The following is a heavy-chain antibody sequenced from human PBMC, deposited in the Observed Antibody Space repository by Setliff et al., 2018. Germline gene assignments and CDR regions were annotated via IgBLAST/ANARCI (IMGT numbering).Heavy chain of an antibody. CDR2: ISTSSSYI. J-gene: IGHJ6*03. Sequence: GESLKISCAASGFSFNDYSMNWVRQAPGKGLEWVASISTSSSYIYYVDSVKGRFTISRDNAKHSLYLQMNSLRAEDTAVYYCARERRLYDFWSGTYYMDVWGKGTTVTVSS. CDR1: GFSFNDYS. D-gene: IGHD3-3*01. CDR3: ARERRLYDFWSGTYYMDV. V-gene: IGHV3-21*01.